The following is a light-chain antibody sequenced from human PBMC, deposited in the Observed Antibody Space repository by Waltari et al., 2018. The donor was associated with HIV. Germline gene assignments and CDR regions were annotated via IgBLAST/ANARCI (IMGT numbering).Light chain of an antibody. Sequence: QPALTQPASVSGSPGQSITTSCTGTSSDTGNYNLVSWYQLYPGKAPKLIIYEDNKRPSGVSNRFSGSKSADTASLTISGLQAEDEADYYCCAYAGGLEFGGGTKLTVL. CDR3: CAYAGGLE. CDR1: SSDTGNYNL. V-gene: IGLV2-23*01. J-gene: IGLJ2*01. CDR2: EDN.